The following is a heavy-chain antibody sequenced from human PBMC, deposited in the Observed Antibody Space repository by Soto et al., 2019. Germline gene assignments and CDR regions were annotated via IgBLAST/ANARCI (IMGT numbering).Heavy chain of an antibody. Sequence: ASVKVSCKASGYTFTGYYMHWVRQAPGQGLEWMGWINPNSGGTNYAQKFQGRVTMTRDTSISTAYMELSRLRSDDTAVYYCARDPNYYDSSGYCYSWGQGTLVTVSS. V-gene: IGHV1-2*02. CDR2: INPNSGGT. J-gene: IGHJ4*02. CDR1: GYTFTGYY. D-gene: IGHD3-22*01. CDR3: ARDPNYYDSSGYCYS.